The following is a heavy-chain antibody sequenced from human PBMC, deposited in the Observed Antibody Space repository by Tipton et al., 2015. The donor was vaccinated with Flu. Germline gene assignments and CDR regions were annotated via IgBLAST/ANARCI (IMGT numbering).Heavy chain of an antibody. CDR1: GFTFSSYW. CDR3: AKNNWNYPGGEY. CDR2: INQDGSVK. D-gene: IGHD1-7*01. V-gene: IGHV3-7*03. Sequence: SLRLSCAAASGFTFSSYWMTWVRQAPGKGLEWVANINQDGSVKYYVDSVKGRFTISRDNAKNSLYLQMNSLRAEDTAVYYCAKNNWNYPGGEYWGQGTLVAVSS. J-gene: IGHJ4*02.